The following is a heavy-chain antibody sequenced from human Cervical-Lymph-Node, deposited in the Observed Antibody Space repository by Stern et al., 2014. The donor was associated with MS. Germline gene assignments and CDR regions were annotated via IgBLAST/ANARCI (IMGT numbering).Heavy chain of an antibody. J-gene: IGHJ6*02. CDR2: ISAYNGNT. V-gene: IGHV1-18*01. CDR3: ARDSSSSWPLYGMDV. D-gene: IGHD2-2*01. CDR1: GYTFTSYG. Sequence: VQLVESGAEVKKPGASVTVSCKASGYTFTSYGVNWVRQAPGQGLEWMGWISAYNGNTDYAQKFQGRVTVTTETSTTTVYMELRSLRSDDTAFYYCARDSSSSWPLYGMDVWGQGTTVTVSS.